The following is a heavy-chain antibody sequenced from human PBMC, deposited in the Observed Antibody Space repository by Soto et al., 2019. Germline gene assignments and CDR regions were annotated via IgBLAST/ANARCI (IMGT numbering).Heavy chain of an antibody. CDR1: GGSISSGGYY. CDR3: ARAAEAGYSYGPDYYYYGMDV. D-gene: IGHD5-18*01. Sequence: QVQLQESGPGLVKPSQTLSLTCTVSGGSISSGGYYWSWIRQHPGKGLEWIGYIYYSGSTYYNPSLKSRVTISVDTSKNQFSLKLSSGTAADTAVYYCARAAEAGYSYGPDYYYYGMDVWGQGTTVTVSS. J-gene: IGHJ6*02. CDR2: IYYSGST. V-gene: IGHV4-31*03.